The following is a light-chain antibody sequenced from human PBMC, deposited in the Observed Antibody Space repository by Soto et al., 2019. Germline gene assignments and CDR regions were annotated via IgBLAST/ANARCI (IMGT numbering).Light chain of an antibody. CDR1: SSDVGGYNY. V-gene: IGLV2-14*01. CDR3: RSYRSSNTLV. Sequence: QSVLTQPASVSGSPGQSITISCTGTSSDVGGYNYVSWYQQHPDKAPKLMIYEVSNRPSGVSNRFSGSKSGNTASLTISGLQAEDEADYYCRSYRSSNTLVFGGGTKLTVL. CDR2: EVS. J-gene: IGLJ2*01.